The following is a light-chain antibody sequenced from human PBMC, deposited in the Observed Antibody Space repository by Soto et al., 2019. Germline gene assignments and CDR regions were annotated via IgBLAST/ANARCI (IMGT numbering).Light chain of an antibody. CDR1: SSSIGAGYD. CDR3: QSYDSSLSGSYV. V-gene: IGLV1-40*01. J-gene: IGLJ1*01. Sequence: QSVLTQPPSVSGAPGQRVTISCTGSSSSIGAGYDVHWYQQLPGTAPKLLIYGNSNRPSGVPDRFSGSKSGTSASLAITXXXXXDEADXYXQSYDSSLSGSYVXXTGXXVXVL. CDR2: GNS.